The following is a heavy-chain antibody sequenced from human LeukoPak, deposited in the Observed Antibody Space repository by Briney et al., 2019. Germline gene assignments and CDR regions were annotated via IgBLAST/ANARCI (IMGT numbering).Heavy chain of an antibody. CDR2: IGTAGEI. Sequence: GGSLRLSCAASGFTFRSYDMHWVRQAAGKGLEWVSGIGTAGEIYYPGSVKGRFTISRENAKNSLYLQMNSLRAGDAAVYYCARAAYSSTWYSRYFDLWGRGTLVTVSS. CDR1: GFTFRSYD. CDR3: ARAAYSSTWYSRYFDL. J-gene: IGHJ2*01. D-gene: IGHD6-13*01. V-gene: IGHV3-13*01.